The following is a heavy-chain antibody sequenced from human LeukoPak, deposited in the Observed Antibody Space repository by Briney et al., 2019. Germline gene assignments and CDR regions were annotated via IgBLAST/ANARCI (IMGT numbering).Heavy chain of an antibody. CDR2: IYYSGST. J-gene: IGHJ6*02. Sequence: SETLSLTCTVSGGSISSGGYYWSWIRQHPGKGLEWIGYIYYSGSTYYNPSLKSRVTISVDTSKNKFSLKLSSVTAADTAVYYCARDPKPMAVVWSGTRNYGMDVWGQGTTVTVSS. D-gene: IGHD1-14*01. CDR1: GGSISSGGYY. CDR3: ARDPKPMAVVWSGTRNYGMDV. V-gene: IGHV4-31*03.